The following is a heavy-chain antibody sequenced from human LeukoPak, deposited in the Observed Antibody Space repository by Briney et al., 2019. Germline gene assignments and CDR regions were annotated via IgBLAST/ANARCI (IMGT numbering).Heavy chain of an antibody. D-gene: IGHD4-17*01. CDR2: IYYSGNI. CDR1: GDSISRYY. V-gene: IGHV4-59*01. CDR3: ARGSGSTTVTPFDI. Sequence: SETLSLTCTVSGDSISRYYWSWIRQPPGKGLEWIGYIYYSGNINQNPSLKSRVTISVDTSKNQLPLKLSSVTAADTAVYYCARGSGSTTVTPFDIWGQGTMVTVSS. J-gene: IGHJ3*02.